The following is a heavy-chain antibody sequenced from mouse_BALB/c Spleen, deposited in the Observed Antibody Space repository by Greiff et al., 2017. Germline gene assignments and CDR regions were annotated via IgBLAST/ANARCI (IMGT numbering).Heavy chain of an antibody. V-gene: IGHV1-87*01. CDR2: IYPGDGDT. Sequence: VKLMESGAELARPGASVKLSCKASGYTFTSYWMQWVKQRPGQGLEWIGAIYPGDGDTRYTQKSKGKATLTADKSSSTAYMQLSSLASEDSAVYYCARDGGDYFDYWGQGTTLTVSS. CDR1: GYTFTSYW. J-gene: IGHJ2*01. CDR3: ARDGGDYFDY.